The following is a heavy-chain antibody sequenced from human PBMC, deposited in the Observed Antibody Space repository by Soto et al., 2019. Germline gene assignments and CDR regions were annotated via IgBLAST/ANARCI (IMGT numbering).Heavy chain of an antibody. Sequence: QVQLQQSGAGLLKPSETLSLTCGVSGGSFTGYYWSWIRQFPGKGLEWIGEITHTGTTNYNPSLRSRATISLDTSKNDCAMSLSSVTAADTAVYYCARGGHCSGASCYWTNSFDPWGQGTLVTVSS. D-gene: IGHD2-15*01. V-gene: IGHV4-34*02. CDR1: GGSFTGYY. CDR2: ITHTGTT. CDR3: ARGGHCSGASCYWTNSFDP. J-gene: IGHJ5*02.